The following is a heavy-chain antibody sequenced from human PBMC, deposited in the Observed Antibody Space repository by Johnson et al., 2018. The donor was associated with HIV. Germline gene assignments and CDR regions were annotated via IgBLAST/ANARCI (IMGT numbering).Heavy chain of an antibody. CDR1: GFTFDDYA. J-gene: IGHJ3*02. CDR3: ARASLYAGGAFDI. V-gene: IGHV3-9*01. D-gene: IGHD3-16*01. CDR2: ISWNSGSI. Sequence: VQVVESGGGLVQPGGSLRLSCAASGFTFDDYAMHWVRQAPGKGLEWVSGISWNSGSIGYADSVKGRFTISRDNTKKSLYLQMNSLRAEDTAGYYCARASLYAGGAFDIWGQGTMVTVSS.